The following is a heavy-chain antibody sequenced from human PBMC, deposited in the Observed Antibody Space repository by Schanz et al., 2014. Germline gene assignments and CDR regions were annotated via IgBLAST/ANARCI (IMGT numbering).Heavy chain of an antibody. CDR1: GGTFSTYT. V-gene: IGHV1-8*02. J-gene: IGHJ4*02. CDR2: MNPDSGNT. Sequence: QVQLVQSGAEVKKPGSSVKVSCKASGGTFSTYTISWVRQAPGQGLEWMGWMNPDSGNTGYAQKFQGRVTMTRNTSISTAYMELSSLRSEDTAVYYCARDGVDAAAGGNYWGQGTLITGSS. CDR3: ARDGVDAAAGGNY. D-gene: IGHD6-13*01.